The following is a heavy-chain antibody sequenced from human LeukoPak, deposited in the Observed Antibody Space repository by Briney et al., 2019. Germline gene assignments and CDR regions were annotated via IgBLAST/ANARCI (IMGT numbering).Heavy chain of an antibody. J-gene: IGHJ6*03. Sequence: GASVKVSCKASGYTFTGYYMHWVRQAPGQGLEWMGWINPNSGGTNYAQKFQGRVTMTRDTSISTAYMELSRLRSDDTAVYYCARPEYDFWSGTEYYYYYMDVWGKGTTVTVSS. D-gene: IGHD3-3*01. CDR3: ARPEYDFWSGTEYYYYYMDV. V-gene: IGHV1-2*02. CDR2: INPNSGGT. CDR1: GYTFTGYY.